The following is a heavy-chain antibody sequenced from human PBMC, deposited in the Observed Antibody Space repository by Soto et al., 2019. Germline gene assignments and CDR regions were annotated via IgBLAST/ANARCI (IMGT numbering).Heavy chain of an antibody. J-gene: IGHJ6*02. CDR3: VRDGYPAWVYGVDV. D-gene: IGHD6-13*01. Sequence: PGGSLRLSCAASGLTFSSYWMHWVLQAPGKGLVWVSRLNSDGRTTNYADSVKGRFTISRDNAMNTLYLQMNSLRAEDTAVYYCVRDGYPAWVYGVDVWGQGTTVTVSS. CDR2: LNSDGRTT. V-gene: IGHV3-74*01. CDR1: GLTFSSYW.